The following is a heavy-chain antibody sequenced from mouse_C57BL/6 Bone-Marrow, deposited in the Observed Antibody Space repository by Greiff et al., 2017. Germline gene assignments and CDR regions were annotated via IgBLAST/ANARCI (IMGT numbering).Heavy chain of an antibody. D-gene: IGHD1-2*01. CDR1: GYTFTSYW. CDR2: IDPSDSYT. CDR3: AITTDYAMDY. Sequence: VQLQQPGAELVMPGASVKLSCKASGYTFTSYWMHWVKQRPGQGLEWIGEIDPSDSYTNYNQKFKGQSTLTLDKASSTAYMQLSRLTSEDSAVYYCAITTDYAMDYWGQGTSVTVSS. J-gene: IGHJ4*01. V-gene: IGHV1-69*01.